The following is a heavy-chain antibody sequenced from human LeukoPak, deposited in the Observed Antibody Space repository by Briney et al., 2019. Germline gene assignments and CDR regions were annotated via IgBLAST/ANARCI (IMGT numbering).Heavy chain of an antibody. Sequence: ASVKVSCKASGGTFSSYAISWVRQAPGQGLEWMGWISAYNGNTNYAQKLQGRVTMTRNTSISTAYMELSSLRSEDTAVYYCARGGPYGFFGPWGQGTLVTVSS. J-gene: IGHJ5*02. D-gene: IGHD4-17*01. CDR2: ISAYNGNT. CDR1: GGTFSSYA. V-gene: IGHV1-8*02. CDR3: ARGGPYGFFGP.